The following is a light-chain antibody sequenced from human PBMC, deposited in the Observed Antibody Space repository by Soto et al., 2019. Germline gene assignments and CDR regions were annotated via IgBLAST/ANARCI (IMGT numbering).Light chain of an antibody. J-gene: IGKJ1*01. CDR1: RSVITF. CDR2: GAS. V-gene: IGKV3-15*01. CDR3: QQYNNWPRT. Sequence: IVMKQSPATLSVSPGERATLSCRASRSVITFLAWYQQKPGQAPRLLIYGASTRATGIPARFSGSGSGTEFTLTISSLQSEDFAVYYCQQYNNWPRTFGQGTKVDIK.